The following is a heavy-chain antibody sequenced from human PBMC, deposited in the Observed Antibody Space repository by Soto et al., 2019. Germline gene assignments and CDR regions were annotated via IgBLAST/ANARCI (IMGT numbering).Heavy chain of an antibody. J-gene: IGHJ4*02. CDR1: GGSISSGDYY. Sequence: ASETLSLTCTVSGGSISSGDYYWGWIRQPPGKGLEWIGYIYYSGSTYYNPSLKSRVTISVDTSKNQFSLKLSSVTAADTAVYYCASRKSSPYFDYWGQGTLVTVSS. CDR3: ASRKSSPYFDY. V-gene: IGHV4-30-4*01. CDR2: IYYSGST. D-gene: IGHD3-10*01.